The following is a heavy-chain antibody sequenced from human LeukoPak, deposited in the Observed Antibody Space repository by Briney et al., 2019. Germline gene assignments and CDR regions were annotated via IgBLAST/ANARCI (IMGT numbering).Heavy chain of an antibody. D-gene: IGHD3-3*01. CDR1: GGSFKDNY. Sequence: SETLSLTCAVYGGSFKDNYWSWIRQPPGKGLEWIGEINHSGTTNYNPSLKSRVTMSLDTSKNQLSLKLNSVTAADTAVYYCARVPLRFLEPFANWGQGTLVTVSS. J-gene: IGHJ4*02. CDR2: INHSGTT. V-gene: IGHV4-34*01. CDR3: ARVPLRFLEPFAN.